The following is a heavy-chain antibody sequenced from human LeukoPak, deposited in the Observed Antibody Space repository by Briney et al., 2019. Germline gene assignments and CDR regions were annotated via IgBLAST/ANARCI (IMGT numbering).Heavy chain of an antibody. CDR3: ARRGGFFDY. J-gene: IGHJ4*02. Sequence: PSETLSLTCAVSGGSLTSSDWWSWVRQPPGKGLEWIGEIFRSGSTNYNLSLKSRVTISVDKSKSQFSLTLTSATAADTAVYYCARRGGFFDYWGQGTLVTVSS. V-gene: IGHV4-4*02. D-gene: IGHD5-24*01. CDR2: IFRSGST. CDR1: GGSLTSSDW.